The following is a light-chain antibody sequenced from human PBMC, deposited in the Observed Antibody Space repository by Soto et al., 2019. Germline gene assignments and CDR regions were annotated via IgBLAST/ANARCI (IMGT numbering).Light chain of an antibody. J-gene: IGLJ3*02. Sequence: QSVLTQPPSVSGAPGQTVTISCTRSSSNIGAAYDVHWYQHLPGTAPKLLIYGNNNRPSGVPDRFSGSKSGTSASLAITGLQAEDEAEYYCQSYDSSLSGWVFGGGTKVTVL. V-gene: IGLV1-40*01. CDR3: QSYDSSLSGWV. CDR2: GNN. CDR1: SSNIGAAYD.